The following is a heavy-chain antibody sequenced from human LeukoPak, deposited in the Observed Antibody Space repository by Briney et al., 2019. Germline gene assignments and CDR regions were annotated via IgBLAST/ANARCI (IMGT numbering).Heavy chain of an antibody. D-gene: IGHD6-13*01. V-gene: IGHV1-3*01. CDR1: GYTFTSYA. CDR2: INAGNGNT. Sequence: ASVKVSCKASGYTFTSYAMHWVRQAPGQRLEWMGWINAGNGNTKYSQKFQGRVTITRDTSASTAYMELSSLRSEDTAVYYCARRSLYTRGYYGMDVWGQGPRSPSP. J-gene: IGHJ6*02. CDR3: ARRSLYTRGYYGMDV.